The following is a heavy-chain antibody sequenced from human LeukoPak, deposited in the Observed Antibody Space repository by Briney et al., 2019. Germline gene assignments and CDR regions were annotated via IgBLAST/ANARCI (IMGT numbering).Heavy chain of an antibody. Sequence: GGSLRLSCAASGFTFSSYAMSWVRQAPGKGLEWVSAISGSGGSTYYADSVKGRFTISRDNSKNTLYLQMNSLRAEDTAVYYCAKSPAAHAYYYYYYRDVWGKGTTVTVSS. V-gene: IGHV3-23*01. CDR2: ISGSGGST. D-gene: IGHD2-2*01. CDR3: AKSPAAHAYYYYYYRDV. CDR1: GFTFSSYA. J-gene: IGHJ6*03.